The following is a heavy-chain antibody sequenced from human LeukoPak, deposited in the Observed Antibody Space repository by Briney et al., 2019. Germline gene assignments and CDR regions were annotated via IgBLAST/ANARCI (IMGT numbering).Heavy chain of an antibody. Sequence: ASVKVSCKASGYTFTGYYMHWVRQAPGQGLEWMGRIIPIFGTANYAQKFQGRVTITTDESTSTAYMELSSLRSEDTAVYYCARDPHVAAAGTHWGQGTLVTVSS. CDR3: ARDPHVAAAGTH. CDR2: IIPIFGTA. CDR1: GYTFTGYY. J-gene: IGHJ4*02. V-gene: IGHV1-69*05. D-gene: IGHD6-13*01.